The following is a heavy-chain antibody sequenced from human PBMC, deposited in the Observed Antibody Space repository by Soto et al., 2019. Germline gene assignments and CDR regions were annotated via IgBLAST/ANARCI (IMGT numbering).Heavy chain of an antibody. D-gene: IGHD3-16*01. V-gene: IGHV1-69*06. J-gene: IGHJ6*02. CDR2: IIPMFGTA. CDR3: ARGDDFDYYYGVDV. CDR1: GGTFSNHA. Sequence: QVQLVQSGAEVKKPGSSVKVSCKASGGTFSNHAISWVRQAPGQRLEWMGGIIPMFGTANYAQKFQGRVTTTADKSTNTANMELSSLTSKDTAVYYCARGDDFDYYYGVDVWGQGTTVTVSS.